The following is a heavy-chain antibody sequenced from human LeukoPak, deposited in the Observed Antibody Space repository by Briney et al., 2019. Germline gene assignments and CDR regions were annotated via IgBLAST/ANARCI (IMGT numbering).Heavy chain of an antibody. D-gene: IGHD6-6*01. Sequence: TGGSLRLSCAASGFTFSNYAMSWVRQAPGKGLEWVSAISGSGGSTYYAASVKGRFTISRDNSKNTLYLQMSSLRVEDTAVYYCASHLGVYSSSSFDYWGQGTLVTVSS. CDR2: ISGSGGST. V-gene: IGHV3-23*01. J-gene: IGHJ4*02. CDR3: ASHLGVYSSSSFDY. CDR1: GFTFSNYA.